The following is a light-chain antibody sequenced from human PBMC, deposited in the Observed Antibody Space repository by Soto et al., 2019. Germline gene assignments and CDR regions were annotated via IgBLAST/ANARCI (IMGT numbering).Light chain of an antibody. CDR1: SSDVGGYNY. V-gene: IGLV2-8*01. Sequence: QSALTQPPSASGSPGQSVTISCTGTSSDVGGYNYVSWYQQHPGKAPKLMIYEVSERPSGVPDRFSGSKSSNTASLTVSGLQAEDEADYYCAAWDDSLNGYVFGTGTKVTVL. CDR3: AAWDDSLNGYV. CDR2: EVS. J-gene: IGLJ1*01.